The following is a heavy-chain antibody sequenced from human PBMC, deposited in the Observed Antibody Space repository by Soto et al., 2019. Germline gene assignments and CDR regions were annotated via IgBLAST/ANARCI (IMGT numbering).Heavy chain of an antibody. CDR2: IFYNGST. V-gene: IGHV4-61*01. J-gene: IGHJ4*02. CDR1: GGSVSSGSYY. D-gene: IGHD3-22*01. Sequence: LSLTCTVSGGSVSSGSYYWSWIRQPPGKGLELIGYIFYNGSTNYNPSLKSRVTMSVDTSRDQFSLRLSSVTAPDTAFYYCARGVTMITGFDYWGPGSLVTVSS. CDR3: ARGVTMITGFDY.